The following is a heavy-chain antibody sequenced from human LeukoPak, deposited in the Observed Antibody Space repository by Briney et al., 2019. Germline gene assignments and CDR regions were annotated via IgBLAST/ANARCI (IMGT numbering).Heavy chain of an antibody. V-gene: IGHV3-48*02. Sequence: GGSLRLSCAASGFSFNSYSMNWVRQAPGKGLEWVSYVSSTSSTIYYADSVKGRFTISRDNAKNSLYLQMTGLRDEDRAVYYCARTYSGSYSDYWGQGTLVTVSS. D-gene: IGHD1-26*01. CDR1: GFSFNSYS. J-gene: IGHJ4*02. CDR3: ARTYSGSYSDY. CDR2: VSSTSSTI.